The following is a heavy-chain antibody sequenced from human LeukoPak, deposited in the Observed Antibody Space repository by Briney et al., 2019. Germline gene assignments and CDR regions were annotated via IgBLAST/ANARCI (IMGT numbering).Heavy chain of an antibody. CDR1: VYTHTELS. V-gene: IGHV1-24*01. CDR3: ARHRWCSSWLYFDC. Sequence: GAPVKVSCKVSVYTHTELSMHWVRQAPGKGPEWMGGCDPEDGETTYAQKFQARVTMTQDTSTDTAYMELSSLRSEDTAVYCCARHRWCSSWLYFDCWGEGALVTV. CDR2: CDPEDGET. D-gene: IGHD6-13*01. J-gene: IGHJ4*02.